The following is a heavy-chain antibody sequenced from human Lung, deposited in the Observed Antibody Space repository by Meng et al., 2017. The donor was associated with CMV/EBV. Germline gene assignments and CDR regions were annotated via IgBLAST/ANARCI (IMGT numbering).Heavy chain of an antibody. CDR1: GFNFGNFW. V-gene: IGHV3-7*01. J-gene: IGHJ5*01. D-gene: IGHD3-16*01. Sequence: GESLKISCEASGFNFGNFWMNWVRQAPGKGLEWVANIKGDGTEEYYVDSVKGRFTISRDNAKNSLYLQMNSLRVEDTALYYCRTGHYDRAWGHGTMV. CDR3: RTGHYDRA. CDR2: IKGDGTEE.